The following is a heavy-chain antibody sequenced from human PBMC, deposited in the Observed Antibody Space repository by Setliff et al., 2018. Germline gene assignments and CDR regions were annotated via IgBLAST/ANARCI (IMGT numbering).Heavy chain of an antibody. V-gene: IGHV3-48*03. CDR2: THTDGITI. D-gene: IGHD3-10*01. J-gene: IGHJ6*02. CDR3: ARDGGINMVKTYYYGLDV. Sequence: LGWSLRLSCEASGFTFKTYEMIWVRQAPGKGLERVSKTHTDGITIYSDSVRGRFTIFRDNSKNTLYLQMSSLRTEDMGIYYCARDGGINMVKTYYYGLDVWGQGTTVTVSS. CDR1: GFTFKTYE.